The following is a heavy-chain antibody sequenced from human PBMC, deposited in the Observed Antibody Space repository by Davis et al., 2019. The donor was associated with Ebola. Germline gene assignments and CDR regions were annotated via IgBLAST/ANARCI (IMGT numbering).Heavy chain of an antibody. Sequence: GESLKISCAASGFTFSSYGMHWVRQAPGKGLEWVAVISYDGSNKYYADSVKGRFTISRDNSKNTLYLQMNSLRAEDTAVYYCAKEIYGSGSYYSDELDYWGQGTLVTVSS. D-gene: IGHD3-10*01. V-gene: IGHV3-30*18. CDR1: GFTFSSYG. CDR2: ISYDGSNK. CDR3: AKEIYGSGSYYSDELDY. J-gene: IGHJ4*02.